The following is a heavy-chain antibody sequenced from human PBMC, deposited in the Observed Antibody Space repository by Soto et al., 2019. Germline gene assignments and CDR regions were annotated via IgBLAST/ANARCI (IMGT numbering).Heavy chain of an antibody. V-gene: IGHV4-30-4*01. CDR1: DYSMHSAHYY. D-gene: IGHD3-16*01. CDR2: IHYSEIS. CDR3: ARAFFFEIRGFSDAFDI. Sequence: SETLSLTCNVSDYSMHSAHYYWSWIRQPPGKGLEWIGYIHYSEISYYNPSLKSRVTISMDRAKNQFSLRLSSVTAADTAVYYCARAFFFEIRGFSDAFDIWGPGTLVT. J-gene: IGHJ3*02.